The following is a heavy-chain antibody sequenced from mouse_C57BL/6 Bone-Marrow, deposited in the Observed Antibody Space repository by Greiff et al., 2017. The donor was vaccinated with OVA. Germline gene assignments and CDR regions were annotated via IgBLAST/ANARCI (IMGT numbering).Heavy chain of an antibody. Sequence: VQLQQPGAELVRPGSSVKLSCKASGYTFTSYWMHWVKQRPIQGLEWIGNIDPSDSETHYNQKFKDKATLTVDKSSSTAYMQLSSLTSEDSAVYYWARLGIYYYGSSLMDYWGQGTSVTVSS. CDR2: IDPSDSET. CDR1: GYTFTSYW. V-gene: IGHV1-52*01. D-gene: IGHD1-1*01. CDR3: ARLGIYYYGSSLMDY. J-gene: IGHJ4*01.